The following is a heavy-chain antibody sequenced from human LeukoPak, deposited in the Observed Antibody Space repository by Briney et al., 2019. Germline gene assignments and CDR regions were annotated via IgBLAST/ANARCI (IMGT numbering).Heavy chain of an antibody. Sequence: GGSLRLSCAASGFTFSSYGMHWVRQAPGKGLEWVAFIRYDGSNKYYADSVKGRFTISRDNSKNTLYLQMNSLRAEDTAVYYCAKDAPSWIPEDYWGQGTLVTVSS. CDR2: IRYDGSNK. CDR3: AKDAPSWIPEDY. V-gene: IGHV3-30*02. CDR1: GFTFSSYG. D-gene: IGHD5-18*01. J-gene: IGHJ4*02.